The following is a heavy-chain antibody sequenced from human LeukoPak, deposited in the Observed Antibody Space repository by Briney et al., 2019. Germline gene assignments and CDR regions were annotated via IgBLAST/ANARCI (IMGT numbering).Heavy chain of an antibody. D-gene: IGHD2-2*01. CDR1: GGTFSSYA. V-gene: IGHV1-69*13. CDR3: ARGGEPAAIDY. CDR2: IIPIFGTA. J-gene: IGHJ4*02. Sequence: GASVKVSCKASGGTFSSYAISWVRQAPGQGLKWMGGIIPIFGTANYAQKFQGRVTITADESTSTAYMELSSLRSEDTAVYYCARGGEPAAIDYWGQGTLVTVSS.